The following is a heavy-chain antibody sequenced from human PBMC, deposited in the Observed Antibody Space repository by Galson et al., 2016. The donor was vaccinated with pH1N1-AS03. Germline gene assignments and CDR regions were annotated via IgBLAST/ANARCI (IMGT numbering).Heavy chain of an antibody. V-gene: IGHV4-38-2*01. CDR3: AKSLYLSGSFHSYFDL. D-gene: IGHD3-10*01. Sequence: SETLSLTCDVSGFSTSSGYYWGWIRQPPGKGLEWIGSMYHSGTTFHNPSLKSRVTMSVDTSKNQFSLKLTSVTAADTAVYYCAKSLYLSGSFHSYFDLWGRGTLVIVSS. CDR1: GFSTSSGYY. CDR2: MYHSGTT. J-gene: IGHJ2*01.